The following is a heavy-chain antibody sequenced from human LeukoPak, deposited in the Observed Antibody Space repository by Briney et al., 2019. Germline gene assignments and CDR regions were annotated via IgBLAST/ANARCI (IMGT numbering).Heavy chain of an antibody. J-gene: IGHJ5*02. D-gene: IGHD2-15*01. CDR3: ASRRVYCSGGSCWFDP. V-gene: IGHV4-59*01. CDR2: IYYNGST. CDR1: GGSISGYY. Sequence: PSETLSLTCTVSGGSISGYYWSWIRQPPGKGLECIGYIYYNGSTNYNPSLKSRVTISVDTSKNQFSLKLSSVTAADTAVYYCASRRVYCSGGSCWFDPWGQGTLVTVSS.